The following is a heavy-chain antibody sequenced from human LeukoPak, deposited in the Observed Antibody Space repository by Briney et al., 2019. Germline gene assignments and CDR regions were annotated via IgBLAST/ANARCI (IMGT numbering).Heavy chain of an antibody. CDR3: AKSGGSGLIDY. Sequence: SETLSLTCTVSGASISGSSYYWGWIRQPPGKGLEWIGSIYSSGSTYYNPSLQSRGTISIETSKNQIPLMLNPVTAADTAMYYCAKSGGSGLIDYWGQGTLVTVSS. V-gene: IGHV4-39*01. CDR1: GASISGSSYY. CDR2: IYSSGST. D-gene: IGHD1-26*01. J-gene: IGHJ4*02.